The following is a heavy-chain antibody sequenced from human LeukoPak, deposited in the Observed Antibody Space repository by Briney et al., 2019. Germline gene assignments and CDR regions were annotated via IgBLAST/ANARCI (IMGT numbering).Heavy chain of an antibody. CDR2: INAGNGNT. Sequence: ASVKVSCKASGYTFTSYAMHWVRQAPGQRLEWMGWINAGNGNTKYSQKFQGRVTITRDTSASTACMELSSLRSEDTAVYYCARYLYDFWSGELYYYYGMDVWGQGTTVTVSS. CDR1: GYTFTSYA. D-gene: IGHD3-3*01. CDR3: ARYLYDFWSGELYYYYGMDV. J-gene: IGHJ6*02. V-gene: IGHV1-3*01.